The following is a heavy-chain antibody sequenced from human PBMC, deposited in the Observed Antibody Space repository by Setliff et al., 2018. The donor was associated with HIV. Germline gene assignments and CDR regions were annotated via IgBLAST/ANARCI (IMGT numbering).Heavy chain of an antibody. CDR2: IKQDESER. CDR1: GFTFGRHW. V-gene: IGHV3-7*03. Sequence: PGGSLRLSCAASGFTFGRHWMSWVRQASGKGLEWVANIKQDESERFYVDPVRGRFTISRDNAKSSLFLQMNSLRPEDTAVYYCVRSELLGRRYHFDYWGPGTLVTVSS. CDR3: VRSELLGRRYHFDY. D-gene: IGHD7-27*01. J-gene: IGHJ4*02.